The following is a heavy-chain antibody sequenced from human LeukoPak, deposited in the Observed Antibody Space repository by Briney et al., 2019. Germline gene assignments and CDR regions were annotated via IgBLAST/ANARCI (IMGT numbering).Heavy chain of an antibody. J-gene: IGHJ4*02. CDR2: IYYSGST. CDR3: AGSRARAPYYFDY. D-gene: IGHD2-15*01. Sequence: SETLSLTCTVSGGSISSYYWSWIRQPPGEGLEWIGYIYYSGSTNYNPSLKSRVTISVDTSKNQFSLKLSSVTAADTAVYYCAGSRARAPYYFDYWGQGTLVTVSS. V-gene: IGHV4-59*01. CDR1: GGSISSYY.